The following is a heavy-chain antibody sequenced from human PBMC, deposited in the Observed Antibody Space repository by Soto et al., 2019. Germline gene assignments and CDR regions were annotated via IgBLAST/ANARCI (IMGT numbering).Heavy chain of an antibody. D-gene: IGHD6-6*01. CDR2: MNPNSGNT. CDR3: AREGSIAARGYYYYYGMDV. Sequence: ASVKVSCKASGYTFTSYDINWVRQATGQGLEWMGWMNPNSGNTGYAQKFQGRVTMTRNTSISTAYMELSSLRSEDTAVYYCAREGSIAARGYYYYYGMDVWGQGTTVTVSS. J-gene: IGHJ6*02. V-gene: IGHV1-8*01. CDR1: GYTFTSYD.